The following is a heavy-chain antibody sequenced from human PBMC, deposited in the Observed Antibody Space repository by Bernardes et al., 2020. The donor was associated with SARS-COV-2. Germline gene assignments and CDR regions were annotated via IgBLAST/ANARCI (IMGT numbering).Heavy chain of an antibody. V-gene: IGHV3-21*01. Sequence: VGSLRLSCAASGFTFSSYSMNWVRQAPGKGLEWVSSISSSSSYIYYADSVKGRFTISRDNAKNSLYLQMNSLRAEDTAVYYCARDPPTGYDILTGYYREYYFDYWGQGTLVTVSS. CDR1: GFTFSSYS. D-gene: IGHD3-9*01. CDR3: ARDPPTGYDILTGYYREYYFDY. J-gene: IGHJ4*02. CDR2: ISSSSSYI.